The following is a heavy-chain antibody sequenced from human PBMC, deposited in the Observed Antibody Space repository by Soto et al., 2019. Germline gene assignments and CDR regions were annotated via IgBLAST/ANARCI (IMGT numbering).Heavy chain of an antibody. V-gene: IGHV3-30*03. CDR1: GFTFSSSG. Sequence: QVQLVESGGGVVQPGRSLRLSCAASGFTFSSSGIHWVRQAPGKGLEWVAVISYDGSKKYYVDSVNGRFTISRDNSKNTLYLQMNSLRDEDTAVYYCATDFSGWYGSSEYGFWGQGTLVTVSS. D-gene: IGHD6-19*01. J-gene: IGHJ4*02. CDR3: ATDFSGWYGSSEYGF. CDR2: ISYDGSKK.